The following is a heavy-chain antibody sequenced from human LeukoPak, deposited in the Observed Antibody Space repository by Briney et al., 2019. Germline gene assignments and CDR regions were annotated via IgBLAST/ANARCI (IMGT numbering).Heavy chain of an antibody. Sequence: SETLSLTCTVSGGSISSGGYYWSWIRQHPGKGLEWIGYIYYSGSTYYNPSLKSRVTISVDTSKNQFSLKLSSVTAADTAVYYCARMRYCSSTSCYYWFDPWGQGTLVTVSS. V-gene: IGHV4-31*03. CDR1: GGSISSGGYY. D-gene: IGHD2-2*01. CDR3: ARMRYCSSTSCYYWFDP. J-gene: IGHJ5*02. CDR2: IYYSGST.